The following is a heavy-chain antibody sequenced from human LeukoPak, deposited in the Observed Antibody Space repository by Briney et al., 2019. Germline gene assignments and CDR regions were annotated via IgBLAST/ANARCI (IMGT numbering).Heavy chain of an antibody. J-gene: IGHJ5*02. CDR2: IYYSGRT. CDR1: GGSISSYY. D-gene: IGHD1-26*01. Sequence: SETLSLTCTVSGGSISSYYWSWIRQPPGKGLEWIGYIYYSGRTNYNPSLKGRVTISVDTSKNQFSLKLSSVTAAAPAVYSCARHSSLVGATGGLVWFDPWGQGTLVTVSS. CDR3: ARHSSLVGATGGLVWFDP. V-gene: IGHV4-59*08.